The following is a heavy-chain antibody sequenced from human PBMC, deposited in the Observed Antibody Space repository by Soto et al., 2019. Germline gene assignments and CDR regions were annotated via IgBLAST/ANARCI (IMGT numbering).Heavy chain of an antibody. Sequence: QVHLVQSGAEVRKPGSSVKVSCTTSGGTFTSYAVSWVRQVPGQGLQWMGGIIPGFDTTFYAQKCQARVTINADESTKSAYMELRGLRSEDTAVYYCARDQGLFVHTGMVIDYYGMDVWGPGTTVTVSS. J-gene: IGHJ6*02. CDR3: ARDQGLFVHTGMVIDYYGMDV. CDR2: IIPGFDTT. V-gene: IGHV1-69*01. CDR1: GGTFTSYA. D-gene: IGHD5-18*01.